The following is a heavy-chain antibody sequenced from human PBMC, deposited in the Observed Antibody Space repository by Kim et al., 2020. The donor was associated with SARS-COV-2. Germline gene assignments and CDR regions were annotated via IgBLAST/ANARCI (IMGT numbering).Heavy chain of an antibody. CDR3: ATGITIFGVVRGPFDY. D-gene: IGHD3-3*01. V-gene: IGHV4-31*02. J-gene: IGHJ4*02. Sequence: YLQSRVTISVATSKNQFSLKLSSVTAADTAVYYCATGITIFGVVRGPFDYWGQGTLVTVSS.